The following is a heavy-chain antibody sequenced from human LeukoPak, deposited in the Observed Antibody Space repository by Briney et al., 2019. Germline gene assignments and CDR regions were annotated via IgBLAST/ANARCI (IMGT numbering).Heavy chain of an antibody. Sequence: GGSLRLSCAASGFTFSSYSMNWVRQAPGKGLEWVSSISSSSYIYYADSVKGRFTISRDSAKNSLYLQMNSLRAEDTAVYYCAREDGSGSPNWFDPWGQGTLVTVSS. D-gene: IGHD3-10*01. V-gene: IGHV3-21*01. CDR2: ISSSSYI. J-gene: IGHJ5*02. CDR1: GFTFSSYS. CDR3: AREDGSGSPNWFDP.